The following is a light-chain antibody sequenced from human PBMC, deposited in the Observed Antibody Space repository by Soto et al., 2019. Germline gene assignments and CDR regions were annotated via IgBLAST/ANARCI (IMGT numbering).Light chain of an antibody. CDR2: EVS. J-gene: IGLJ2*01. CDR1: SSDVGGYNY. V-gene: IGLV2-14*01. Sequence: QSVLTQPASASGSPGQSIAISCTGTSSDVGGYNYVSWYQQHPGKAPKLMIYEVSNRPSGVSTRFSGSKSGNTASLTISGLQAEDEADYYCASWDDGLGAVIFGGGTKVTVL. CDR3: ASWDDGLGAVI.